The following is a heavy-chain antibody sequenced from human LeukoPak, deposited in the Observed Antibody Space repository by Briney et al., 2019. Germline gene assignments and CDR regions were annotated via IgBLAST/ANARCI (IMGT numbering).Heavy chain of an antibody. D-gene: IGHD2-15*01. J-gene: IGHJ4*02. CDR3: AKPAYCSGGSCYSIGYFDY. V-gene: IGHV3-23*01. Sequence: GGSLRLSCAPSGFTFSIYAMSWVRQAPGKGLEWVSGISGSGGSTYYADSVKGRFTISRDNSKNTLYLQMNSLRAEDTAVYYCAKPAYCSGGSCYSIGYFDYWGQGTLVTVSS. CDR2: ISGSGGST. CDR1: GFTFSIYA.